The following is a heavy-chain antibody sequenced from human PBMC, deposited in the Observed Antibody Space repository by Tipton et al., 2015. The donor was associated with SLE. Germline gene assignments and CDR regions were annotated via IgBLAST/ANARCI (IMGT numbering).Heavy chain of an antibody. Sequence: TLSLTCTVSGGSISSGSYYWSWIRQPAGKGLEWIGRIYTSGSTNYNPSLKSRVTISIDTSKNQFSLKLSSVTAADTAVYYCARDARSYDFDYYMDVWGKGTTVTVSS. V-gene: IGHV4-61*02. CDR3: ARDARSYDFDYYMDV. J-gene: IGHJ6*03. CDR2: IYTSGST. CDR1: GGSISSGSYY.